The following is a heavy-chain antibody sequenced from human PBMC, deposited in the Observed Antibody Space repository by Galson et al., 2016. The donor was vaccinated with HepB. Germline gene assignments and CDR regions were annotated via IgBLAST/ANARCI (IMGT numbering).Heavy chain of an antibody. CDR2: IKYDGSEK. Sequence: SLRLSCAASGFSFSSYWMSWVRQAPGKGLEWVANIKYDGSEKKYVDSVKGRFTISRDNSKKSLSLQMNSLRAEDTAVYYCARGRWLDPWGQGTMVTASS. J-gene: IGHJ5*02. CDR1: GFSFSSYW. V-gene: IGHV3-7*04. CDR3: ARGRWLDP.